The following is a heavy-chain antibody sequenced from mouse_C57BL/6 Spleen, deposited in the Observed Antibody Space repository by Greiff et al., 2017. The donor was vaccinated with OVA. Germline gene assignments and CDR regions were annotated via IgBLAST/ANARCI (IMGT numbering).Heavy chain of an antibody. V-gene: IGHV1-43*01. D-gene: IGHD2-1*01. Sequence: EVKLQQSGPELVKPGASVKISCKASGYSFTGYYMHWVKQSSEKSLEWIGEINPSTGGTSYNQKFKGKATLTVDKSSSTACMQLKSLTSEDSAVYYCARRGIYYGNYDWGQGTLVTVSA. CDR3: ARRGIYYGNYD. J-gene: IGHJ3*01. CDR1: GYSFTGYY. CDR2: INPSTGGT.